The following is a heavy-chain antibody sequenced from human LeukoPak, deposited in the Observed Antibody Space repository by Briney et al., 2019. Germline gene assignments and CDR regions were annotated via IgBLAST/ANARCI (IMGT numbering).Heavy chain of an antibody. CDR3: AKRVTTVTTWAFDY. D-gene: IGHD4-17*01. Sequence: PGGSLRLSCAASGFTFSNYAMTWVRQAPGKGLEWVSVISPDGGYTAYADSVKGRFTISRDSSKNTVYLQMNSLRAEDTAIYYCAKRVTTVTTWAFDYWGQGTLVTVSS. J-gene: IGHJ4*02. CDR1: GFTFSNYA. CDR2: ISPDGGYT. V-gene: IGHV3-23*01.